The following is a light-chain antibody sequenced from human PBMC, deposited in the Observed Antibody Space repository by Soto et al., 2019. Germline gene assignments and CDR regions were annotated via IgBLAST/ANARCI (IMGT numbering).Light chain of an antibody. V-gene: IGKV1-5*03. CDR1: QIINGW. CDR3: QQYNLYST. J-gene: IGKJ1*01. Sequence: DIQMTQSPSTLYASVGDRVTITCRASQIINGWLAWYQQKPGKAPKLLIYKASSLESGVPSRFSGSGSGTEFTLTISSLQPDDFSTYYCQQYNLYSTFGQGTKVEVK. CDR2: KAS.